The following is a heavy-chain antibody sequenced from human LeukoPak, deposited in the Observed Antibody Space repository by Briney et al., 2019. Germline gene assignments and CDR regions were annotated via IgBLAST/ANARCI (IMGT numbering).Heavy chain of an antibody. CDR2: IYYSGST. CDR1: GGSISSSSYS. J-gene: IGHJ4*02. D-gene: IGHD3-3*01. V-gene: IGHV4-39*07. CDR3: ARDVLRFLEWLLDY. Sequence: SETLSLTCTVSGGSISSSSYSWGWIRQPPGKGLEWIGSIYYSGSTYYNPSLKSRVTISVDTSKNQFSLKLSSVTAADTAVYYSARDVLRFLEWLLDYWGQGTLVTVSS.